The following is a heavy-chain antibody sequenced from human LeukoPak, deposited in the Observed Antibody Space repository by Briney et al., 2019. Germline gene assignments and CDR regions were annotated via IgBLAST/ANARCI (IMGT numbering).Heavy chain of an antibody. CDR3: ATKTMGVGGAFDI. CDR2: FDPEDGEA. D-gene: IGHD2-8*01. J-gene: IGHJ3*02. CDR1: GYTLTELS. Sequence: ASVKVSCKVSGYTLTELSMHWVRQAPGKGLEWMGGFDPEDGEAIYAQKFQGRVTMTEDTSTDTAYMELSSLRSEDTAVYYCATKTMGVGGAFDIWGQGTMVTVSS. V-gene: IGHV1-24*01.